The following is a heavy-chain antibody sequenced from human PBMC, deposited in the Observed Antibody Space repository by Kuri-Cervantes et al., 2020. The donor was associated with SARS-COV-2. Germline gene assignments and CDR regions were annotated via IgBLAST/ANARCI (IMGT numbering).Heavy chain of an antibody. D-gene: IGHD6-19*01. CDR1: GGSISSSSYY. J-gene: IGHJ4*02. Sequence: SETLSLTCTVSGGSISSSSYYWGWIRQPPGKGLEWIGSIYYSGSTYYNPSLKSRVTISVDTSKNQFSLKLSSVTAADTAVYYCARLTSGFDLYSSGWYYCDYWGQGTLVTVSS. CDR3: ARLTSGFDLYSSGWYYCDY. CDR2: IYYSGST. V-gene: IGHV4-39*01.